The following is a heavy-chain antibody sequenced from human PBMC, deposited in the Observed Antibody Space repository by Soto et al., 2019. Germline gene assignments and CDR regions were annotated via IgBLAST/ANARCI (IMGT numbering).Heavy chain of an antibody. D-gene: IGHD3-22*01. CDR1: GGSMTSYY. CDR2: IYYRGST. J-gene: IGHJ3*02. V-gene: IGHV4-59*01. Sequence: SETLSLTCTVSGGSMTSYYWSWIRQTPGKGLEWIGYIYYRGSTNYNPSLKSRVTMSADTSRKQFSLRLSSVTAADTAVYYCARQYYYDSGGPNDAFDIWGQGTMVTV. CDR3: ARQYYYDSGGPNDAFDI.